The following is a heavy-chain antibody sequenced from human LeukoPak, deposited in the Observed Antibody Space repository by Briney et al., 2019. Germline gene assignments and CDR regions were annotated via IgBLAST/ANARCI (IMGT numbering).Heavy chain of an antibody. J-gene: IGHJ4*02. V-gene: IGHV4-59*01. CDR1: GASLSTYY. CDR3: ARIGAAGTRYYFDY. Sequence: SETLSLTCIVSGASLSTYYGTWIRQAPGKGLEWIGYIFYSGGTDYNSSLKSRVTLSIDTSKNQFSLELTSVTAADTAVYYCARIGAAGTRYYFDYWSQGTLVTVSS. D-gene: IGHD6-13*01. CDR2: IFYSGGT.